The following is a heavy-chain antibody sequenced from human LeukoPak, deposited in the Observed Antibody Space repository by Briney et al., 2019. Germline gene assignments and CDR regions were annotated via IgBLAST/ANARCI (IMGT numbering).Heavy chain of an antibody. CDR2: VNPNSGDT. D-gene: IGHD4-11*01. Sequence: ASVKVSCKASGYSFTTYDIHWVRQAPGRGPERMGWVNPNSGDTGSPQNFQGRVTITRNSSINTAYMELSSLTSEDTAVYYCAKSHDYSNYIFEFWGQGTLVTVSS. J-gene: IGHJ4*02. V-gene: IGHV1-8*03. CDR3: AKSHDYSNYIFEF. CDR1: GYSFTTYD.